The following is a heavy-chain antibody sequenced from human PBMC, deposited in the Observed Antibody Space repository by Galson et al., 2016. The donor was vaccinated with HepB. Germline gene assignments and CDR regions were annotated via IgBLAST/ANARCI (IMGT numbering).Heavy chain of an antibody. Sequence: SVKVSCKASGYTFSNYGISWVRQAPGQGLEWMGWIGAHNGNTNYEEKFQDRASMNTDTSTTTAYMELRSLRSDDTAVYYCARDGKNAPGRGIDYWGQGTLVSVSS. CDR3: ARDGKNAPGRGIDY. J-gene: IGHJ4*02. CDR1: GYTFSNYG. CDR2: IGAHNGNT. V-gene: IGHV1-18*01. D-gene: IGHD3-16*01.